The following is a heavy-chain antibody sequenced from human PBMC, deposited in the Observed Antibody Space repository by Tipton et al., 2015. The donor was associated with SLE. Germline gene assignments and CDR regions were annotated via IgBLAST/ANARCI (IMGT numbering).Heavy chain of an antibody. V-gene: IGHV4-4*07. D-gene: IGHD3-16*01. CDR1: GGFISKYY. J-gene: IGHJ4*02. CDR3: ARTDGGGATFFDQ. CDR2: VHSSGRT. Sequence: TLSLTCTVSGGFISKYYLSWIRQPAGKGLEWIGRVHSSGRTHYDPSLNSRVTVSVDMSKSQISLKLTSVIAADTAVYYCARTDGGGATFFDQWGQGTLVTVSS.